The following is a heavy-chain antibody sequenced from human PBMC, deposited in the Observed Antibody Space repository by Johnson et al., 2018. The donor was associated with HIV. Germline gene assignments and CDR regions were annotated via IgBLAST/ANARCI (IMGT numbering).Heavy chain of an antibody. J-gene: IGHJ3*02. V-gene: IGHV3-33*01. Sequence: QVQLLESGGDVVQPGTSLRLSCEASGLILSGYGLHWVRQAPGKGLEWVALIWPDGSNRYYADSVKGRFTISRDNSKNTLYLQMNSLRAEDTAVYYCARECSSTRWTYGFDIWGQGTMVTVSS. CDR2: IWPDGSNR. CDR1: GLILSGYG. CDR3: ARECSSTRWTYGFDI. D-gene: IGHD6-13*01.